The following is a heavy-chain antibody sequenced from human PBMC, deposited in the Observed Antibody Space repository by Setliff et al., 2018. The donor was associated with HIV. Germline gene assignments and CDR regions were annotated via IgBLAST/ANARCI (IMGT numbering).Heavy chain of an antibody. CDR3: ARDQADVYNYLLSGAFDF. CDR1: GGSIRSGSYY. V-gene: IGHV4-31*03. D-gene: IGHD3-10*01. CDR2: IYHSGST. Sequence: SETLSLTCTVSGGSIRSGSYYWSWIRQHPEKGLEWIGYIYHSGSTYYNPSLKSRVSISIDMSKNQFYLKLNSVTAADTAVYYCARDQADVYNYLLSGAFDFWGQGAMVTVSS. J-gene: IGHJ3*01.